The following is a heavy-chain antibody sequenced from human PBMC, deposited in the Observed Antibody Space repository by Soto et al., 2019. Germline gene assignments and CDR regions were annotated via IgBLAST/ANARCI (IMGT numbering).Heavy chain of an antibody. V-gene: IGHV1-46*01. CDR1: GNTFTNYY. CDR2: INPSGGHT. CDR3: ARGGHVVVVTAAFDY. D-gene: IGHD2-21*02. J-gene: IGHJ4*02. Sequence: GXSVKVSFKASGNTFTNYYIHLVRHTPGQGLEWMGTINPSGGHTTYSQNFLGRVTMTRDMSTSTLYMELTSLTSDDTAVYYCARGGHVVVVTAAFDYWGQGTLVTVSS.